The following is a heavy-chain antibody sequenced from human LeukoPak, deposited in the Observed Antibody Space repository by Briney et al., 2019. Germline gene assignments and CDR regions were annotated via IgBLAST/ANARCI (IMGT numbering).Heavy chain of an antibody. Sequence: GASVKVSCKASGYTFTRYYIHWVRQAPGQGLEWMGTINPSGGSTSYAQKFQGRLTVTRDMSTSTVYMELSSLRSEDTAVYYCARGKMDYYDSSGYYGYYFDYWGQGTLVTVSS. CDR1: GYTFTRYY. CDR2: INPSGGST. CDR3: ARGKMDYYDSSGYYGYYFDY. D-gene: IGHD3-22*01. J-gene: IGHJ4*02. V-gene: IGHV1-46*01.